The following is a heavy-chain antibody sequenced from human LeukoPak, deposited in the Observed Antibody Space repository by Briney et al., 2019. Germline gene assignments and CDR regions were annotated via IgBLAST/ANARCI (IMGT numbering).Heavy chain of an antibody. J-gene: IGHJ4*02. CDR1: GHTFSSYS. CDR2: ITPTSSYI. CDR3: ARLRRNNDNSGYYYYYDY. V-gene: IGHV3-21*01. Sequence: GGSLKLSCEVSGHTFSSYSFNWVRQAPGKGLEWVSSITPTSSYIYYADSVKGRFTISRDNAKTSLYLQMNSLRAEDTAVYYCARLRRNNDNSGYYYYYDYWGQGTLVTVSS. D-gene: IGHD3-22*01.